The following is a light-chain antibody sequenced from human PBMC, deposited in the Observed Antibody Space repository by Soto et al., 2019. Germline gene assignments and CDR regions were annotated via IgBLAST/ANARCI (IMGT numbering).Light chain of an antibody. V-gene: IGLV1-51*01. J-gene: IGLJ2*01. CDR2: DNN. CDR3: ATWDHSLTGEV. CDR1: SSNIGNNY. Sequence: QSVLTQPPSVSAAPGQKVTISCSGSSSNIGNNYVSWYQQLPGTAPKLLIYDNNKRPSGIPDRFSGSKSGTSATLDITGLQTGDEADYYCATWDHSLTGEVFGGGTKLTVL.